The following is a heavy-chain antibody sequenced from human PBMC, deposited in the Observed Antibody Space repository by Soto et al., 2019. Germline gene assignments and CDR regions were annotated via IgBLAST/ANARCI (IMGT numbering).Heavy chain of an antibody. CDR1: GFTFSSYG. CDR2: ISYDGSNK. Sequence: GGSLRLSCAASGFTFSSYGMHWVRQAPGKGLEWVAVISYDGSNKYYADSVKGRFTISRDNSKNTLYLQMNSLRAEDTAVYYCAKVGSCSSTSCYALFGAGFMDVWGQGTTVTVSS. V-gene: IGHV3-30*18. CDR3: AKVGSCSSTSCYALFGAGFMDV. D-gene: IGHD2-2*01. J-gene: IGHJ6*02.